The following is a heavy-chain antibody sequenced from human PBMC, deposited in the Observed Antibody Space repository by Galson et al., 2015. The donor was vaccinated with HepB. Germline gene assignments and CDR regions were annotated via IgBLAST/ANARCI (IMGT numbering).Heavy chain of an antibody. J-gene: IGHJ4*02. CDR3: ASSIRNYFDY. CDR1: GYNFITSA. V-gene: IGHV1-3*01. Sequence: SGYNFITSAMQWARQAPGQRLEWMGWINAGNGNTRYSQKFQGRVTITRDTSASTVYLELSSLRSEDTAVYYCASSIRNYFDYWGQGTLVTVSS. CDR2: INAGNGNT. D-gene: IGHD2/OR15-2a*01.